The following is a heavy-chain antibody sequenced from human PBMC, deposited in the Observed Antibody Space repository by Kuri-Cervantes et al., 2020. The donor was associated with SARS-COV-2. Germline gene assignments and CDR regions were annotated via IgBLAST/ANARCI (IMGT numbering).Heavy chain of an antibody. V-gene: IGHV1-69*05. CDR1: GGTFSSYA. CDR3: ASSIYSYGTYYYYYYYMDV. CDR2: IIPIFGTA. J-gene: IGHJ6*03. D-gene: IGHD5-18*01. Sequence: SVKVSCKASGGTFSSYAISWVRQAPGQGLEWMGGIIPIFGTANYAQKFQGRVAITTDEPTSTAYMELSSLRSEDTAVYYCASSIYSYGTYYYYYYYMDVWGKGTTVTVSS.